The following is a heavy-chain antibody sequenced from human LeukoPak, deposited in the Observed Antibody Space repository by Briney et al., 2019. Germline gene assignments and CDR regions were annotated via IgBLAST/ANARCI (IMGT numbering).Heavy chain of an antibody. CDR3: ARDLLGMSDI. J-gene: IGHJ3*02. V-gene: IGHV3-53*01. D-gene: IGHD1-26*01. CDR2: IYGGGST. CDR1: GLSVSSNF. Sequence: GGSLRLSCAATGLSVSSNFMSWVRQAPGKGLEWVSVIYGGGSTYYADSVKGRFTISRDNAKNSLYLQMNSLRAEDTAVYYCARDLLGMSDIWGQGTMVTVSS.